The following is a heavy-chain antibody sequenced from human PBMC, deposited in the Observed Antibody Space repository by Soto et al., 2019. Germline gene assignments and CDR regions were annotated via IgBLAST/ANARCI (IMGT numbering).Heavy chain of an antibody. CDR2: IYYSGST. J-gene: IGHJ5*02. D-gene: IGHD3-22*01. CDR1: GGSISSGGYY. Sequence: SETLSLTCTVSGGSISSGGYYWSWIREHPGKGREWIGYIYYSGSTYYNPTLKGRVTISVNTSKNQFSLKLTDVTAADTAVYYCARDYYDSSGYSQNWFDPWGQGTLVTVSS. CDR3: ARDYYDSSGYSQNWFDP. V-gene: IGHV4-31*03.